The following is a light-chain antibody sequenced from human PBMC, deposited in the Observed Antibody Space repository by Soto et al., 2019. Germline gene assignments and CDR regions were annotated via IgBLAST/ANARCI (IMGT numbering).Light chain of an antibody. Sequence: IQLTQSPHSLSASVGDRVTITCRASQGVSSSLAWYHQQPGKAPKLLIYAATTLQSGVPSRFSGSGSGTDFTLTINSLQPEDFATYYCQQLHSYPFTFGQGTRLEIK. J-gene: IGKJ5*01. CDR2: AAT. V-gene: IGKV1-9*01. CDR3: QQLHSYPFT. CDR1: QGVSSS.